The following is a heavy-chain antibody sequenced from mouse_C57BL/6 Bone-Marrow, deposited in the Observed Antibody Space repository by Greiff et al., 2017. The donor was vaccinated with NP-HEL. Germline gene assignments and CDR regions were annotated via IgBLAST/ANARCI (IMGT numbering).Heavy chain of an antibody. V-gene: IGHV1-53*01. CDR1: GYTITSTW. Sequence: QVQLQQPGTELVKPGASVKLPCTASGYTITSTWMHWVRQRPGQGLEWIGKINPSNGSTNYNEKFKSKATLTVDKSSSTAYMQLSSLTSEDSAVYYCARDSGYAFDYGGQGTTLTVSS. CDR2: INPSNGST. CDR3: ARDSGYAFDY. D-gene: IGHD3-2*02. J-gene: IGHJ2*01.